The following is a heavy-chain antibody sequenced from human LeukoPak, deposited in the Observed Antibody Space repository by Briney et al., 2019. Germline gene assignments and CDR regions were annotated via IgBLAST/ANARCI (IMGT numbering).Heavy chain of an antibody. J-gene: IGHJ4*02. CDR1: GFTFSSYA. CDR2: ISYDGSNK. V-gene: IGHV3-30*04. Sequence: PGGSLRLSCAASGFTFSSYAMHWVRQAPGKGLEWVAVISYDGSNKYYADSVKGRFTISRDNSKNTLYLQMNSLRAEDTAVYYCAKDLNGGNVDYWGQGTLVTVSS. CDR3: AKDLNGGNVDY. D-gene: IGHD4-23*01.